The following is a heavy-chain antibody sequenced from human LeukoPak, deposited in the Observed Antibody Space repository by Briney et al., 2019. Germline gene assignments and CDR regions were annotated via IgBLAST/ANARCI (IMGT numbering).Heavy chain of an antibody. CDR3: ARYSNYFDY. CDR2: VFYRGNA. CDR1: GDSVSSYY. J-gene: IGHJ4*02. V-gene: IGHV4-59*02. D-gene: IGHD2-21*01. Sequence: SETLSLTCTVSGDSVSSYYWSWIRQPPGKGPEWIGYVFYRGNADSNPSLNSRVTMSVDTSKKLFSLKLASVTAADTAVYYCARYSNYFDYWGQGTLVTVSS.